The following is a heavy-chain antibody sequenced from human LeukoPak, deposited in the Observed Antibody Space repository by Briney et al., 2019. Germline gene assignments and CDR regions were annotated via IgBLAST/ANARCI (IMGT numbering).Heavy chain of an antibody. J-gene: IGHJ6*03. Sequence: SETLSLTCTVSGGSIGSSSYYWGWIRQPPGKGLEWIGSIYYSGSTYYNPSLKSRVTISVDTSKNQFSLKLSSVTAADTAVYYCARIDYDILTGYSQKYYYYYYMDVWGKGTTVTISS. CDR1: GGSIGSSSYY. D-gene: IGHD3-9*01. CDR3: ARIDYDILTGYSQKYYYYYYMDV. CDR2: IYYSGST. V-gene: IGHV4-39*07.